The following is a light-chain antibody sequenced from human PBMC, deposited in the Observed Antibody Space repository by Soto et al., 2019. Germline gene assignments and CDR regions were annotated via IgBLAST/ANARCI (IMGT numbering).Light chain of an antibody. CDR1: QSVSSN. J-gene: IGKJ5*01. Sequence: EIVMTQSPDTLSVSPGERATLSCRASQSVSSNLAWYQQKPGQAPRLLIYGASTRATGIPARFSGSGSGTEFTPTISSLQSEDFAVYYCQKYNNWLITFGQGTRLEIK. CDR3: QKYNNWLIT. V-gene: IGKV3-15*01. CDR2: GAS.